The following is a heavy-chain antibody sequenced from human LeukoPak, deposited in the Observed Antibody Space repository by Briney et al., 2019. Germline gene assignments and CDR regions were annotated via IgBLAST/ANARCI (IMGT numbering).Heavy chain of an antibody. CDR3: AGESSGFYDY. D-gene: IGHD3-22*01. Sequence: PGGSLRLSCAASGFTFSSYWMYWVCQAPGKGLVWVSHINTDGSSTSYADSVKGRFTISRDNAKNTLYLQMNSLRAEDTAVYYCAGESSGFYDYWSQGTLVTVSS. J-gene: IGHJ4*02. CDR2: INTDGSST. CDR1: GFTFSSYW. V-gene: IGHV3-74*01.